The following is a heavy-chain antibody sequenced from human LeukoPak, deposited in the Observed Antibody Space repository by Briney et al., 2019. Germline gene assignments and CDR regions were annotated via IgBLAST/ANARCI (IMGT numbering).Heavy chain of an antibody. CDR1: GGSINSNGYY. CDR3: ARQFYYDSGRYRHAFDI. Sequence: SETLSLTCTVSGGSINSNGYYWGWIRQSPGKGLEWIGSMFYSGSTDYNPSLKSRVTISVDTSKNQFSLKLTSVAAADTAVYYCARQFYYDSGRYRHAFDIWGQGTMVTVSS. D-gene: IGHD3-22*01. J-gene: IGHJ3*02. V-gene: IGHV4-39*01. CDR2: MFYSGST.